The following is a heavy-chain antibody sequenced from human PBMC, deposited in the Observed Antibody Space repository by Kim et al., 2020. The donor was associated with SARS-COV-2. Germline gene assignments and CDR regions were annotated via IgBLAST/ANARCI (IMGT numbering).Heavy chain of an antibody. J-gene: IGHJ6*02. D-gene: IGHD6-13*01. CDR2: ISGSGGST. V-gene: IGHV3-23*01. CDR1: GFTFSSYA. Sequence: GGSLRLSCAASGFTFSSYAMSWVRQAPGKGLEWVSAISGSGGSTYYADSVKGRFTISRDNSKNTLYLQMNSLRAEDTAVYYCAKGEQQLRYYYYYYGMDVWGQGTTVTVSS. CDR3: AKGEQQLRYYYYYYGMDV.